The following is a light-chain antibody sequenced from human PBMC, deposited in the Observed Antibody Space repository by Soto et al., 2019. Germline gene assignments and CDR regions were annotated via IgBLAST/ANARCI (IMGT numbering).Light chain of an antibody. CDR3: SSYTGVTTFVV. CDR2: EVT. Sequence: QSVLTQPASVSGSPGQSITISCTGTSGDIGRYNFVSWYQQHPGKAPKLLVYEVTNRPSGVSNRFSGSKSGNTASLTIFGLQTEDEADYYCSSYTGVTTFVVFGTGTKVTVL. CDR1: SGDIGRYNF. V-gene: IGLV2-14*01. J-gene: IGLJ1*01.